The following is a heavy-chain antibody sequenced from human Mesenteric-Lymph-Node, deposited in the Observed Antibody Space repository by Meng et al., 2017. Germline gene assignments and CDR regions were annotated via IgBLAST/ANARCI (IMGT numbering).Heavy chain of an antibody. V-gene: IGHV3-30*01. D-gene: IGHD6-13*01. CDR1: GFTFNDYW. Sequence: GESLKISCAASGFTFNDYWMSWVRQAPGKGLEWVSVISYDGSNKYYADFVKGRFTISRDNSKNTLYLQMNSLGLEDTAVYYCARGREPNSWQNLYSYYAMDVWGQGTTVTVSS. CDR2: ISYDGSNK. J-gene: IGHJ6*02. CDR3: ARGREPNSWQNLYSYYAMDV.